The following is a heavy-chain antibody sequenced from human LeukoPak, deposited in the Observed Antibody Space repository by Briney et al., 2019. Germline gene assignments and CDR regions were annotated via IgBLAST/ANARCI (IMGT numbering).Heavy chain of an antibody. J-gene: IGHJ6*02. Sequence: ASVKVSCKASGYTFINYGISWVRQAPGQGLEWMGRINPNSGGTNYAQKFQGRVTMTRDTSISTAYMELSRLRSDDTAVYYCARDIGAARPSGYYYYGMDVWGQGTTVTVSS. CDR3: ARDIGAARPSGYYYYGMDV. CDR1: GYTFINYG. V-gene: IGHV1-2*06. D-gene: IGHD6-6*01. CDR2: INPNSGGT.